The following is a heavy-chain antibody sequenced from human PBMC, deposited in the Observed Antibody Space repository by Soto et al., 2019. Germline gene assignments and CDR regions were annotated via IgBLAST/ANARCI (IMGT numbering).Heavy chain of an antibody. V-gene: IGHV4-39*01. CDR1: GGSISSSSYY. D-gene: IGHD1-26*01. CDR2: IYYSGST. Sequence: QLQLQESGPGLVKPSETLSLTCTVSGGSISSSSYYWGWIRQPPGKGLEWIGSIYYSGSTYYNPSLKSRVTISVDTSKNQFSLKLSSVTAADTAVYYCARHNKRSYYAYWGQGTLVTVSS. CDR3: ARHNKRSYYAY. J-gene: IGHJ4*02.